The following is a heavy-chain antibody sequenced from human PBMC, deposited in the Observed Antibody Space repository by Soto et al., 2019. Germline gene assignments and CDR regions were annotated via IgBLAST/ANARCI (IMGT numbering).Heavy chain of an antibody. V-gene: IGHV4-59*01. J-gene: IGHJ5*02. CDR2: INYSGST. CDR1: GDSMNSYY. Sequence: SETLSLTCTVSGDSMNSYYWSWIRQPPGKGLEWIGYINYSGSTNHNPSLKSRVTISVDTSKKQLSLKLTSVTAADTAVYYCARDSGDSRSDWFDPWGQGTLVTVSS. CDR3: ARDSGDSRSDWFDP. D-gene: IGHD3-10*01.